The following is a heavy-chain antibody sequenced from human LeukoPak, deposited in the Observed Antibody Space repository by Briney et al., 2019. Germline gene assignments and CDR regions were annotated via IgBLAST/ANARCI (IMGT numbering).Heavy chain of an antibody. J-gene: IGHJ4*02. Sequence: GGSLRLSCAASGFTFSSYAMSWVRQAPGKGLEWVSGISASGGSTYYADSVKGRFTISRDNSKNTLSLQMNSLRAEDTAVYYCAGNLTVTTDYWGQGTLVTVSS. CDR1: GFTFSSYA. CDR2: ISASGGST. CDR3: AGNLTVTTDY. V-gene: IGHV3-23*01. D-gene: IGHD4-11*01.